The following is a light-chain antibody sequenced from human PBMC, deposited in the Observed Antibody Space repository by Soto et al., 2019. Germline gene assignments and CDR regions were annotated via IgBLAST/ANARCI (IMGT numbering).Light chain of an antibody. V-gene: IGLV3-21*02. Sequence: SYELTQPPSVSVAPGQTARITCGGHNIGSKTVHWYQQMPGQAPVLGIYDDSDRPSRIPERFSGSNSGNTATLTISRVEAGDEAVYYCQVWDTTSDQLYVFGTGTKVTVL. CDR3: QVWDTTSDQLYV. CDR1: NIGSKT. J-gene: IGLJ1*01. CDR2: DDS.